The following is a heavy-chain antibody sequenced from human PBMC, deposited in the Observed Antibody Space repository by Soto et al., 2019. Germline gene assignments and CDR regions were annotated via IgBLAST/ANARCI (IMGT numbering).Heavy chain of an antibody. D-gene: IGHD1-1*01. CDR2: MSHSGGT. CDR3: ARVERGTATTVVDAFDI. Sequence: TLSLTCAVYGGFVTSGSYYWSWIRQPPGKGLEWIGEMSHSGGTHFNPSLKSRVTISVDTSKNQFTLKMSSVTAADTALYYCARVERGTATTVVDAFDIWGPGTMVTVSS. CDR1: GGFVTSGSYY. J-gene: IGHJ3*02. V-gene: IGHV4-34*01.